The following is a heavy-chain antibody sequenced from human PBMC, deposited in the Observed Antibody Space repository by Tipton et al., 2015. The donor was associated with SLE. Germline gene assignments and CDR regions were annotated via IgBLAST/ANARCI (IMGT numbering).Heavy chain of an antibody. CDR1: GFTFSSYW. Sequence: SLRLSCVTSGFTFSSYWMTWVRQAPGKGLEWVANIHQDGSEINSVDSVKGRFTISRDKAENSLYLQMSSLRAEDTALYYCARHPPSRATFFDFWGQGVLVNVSS. CDR3: ARHPPSRATFFDF. CDR2: IHQDGSEI. V-gene: IGHV3-7*05. D-gene: IGHD3-16*01. J-gene: IGHJ4*02.